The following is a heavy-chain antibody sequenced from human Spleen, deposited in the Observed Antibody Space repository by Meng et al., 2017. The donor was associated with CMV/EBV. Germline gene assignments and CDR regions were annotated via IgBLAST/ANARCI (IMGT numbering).Heavy chain of an antibody. J-gene: IGHJ4*02. V-gene: IGHV3-21*01. Sequence: GESLKISCAASGFTFSSYAMTWFRQAPGKGLEWVSSISSSSSYIYYADSVKGRFTISRDNAKNSLYLQINSLRAEDTAVYYCARASDNFPFDHLGQGTLVTVSS. CDR1: GFTFSSYA. CDR3: ARASDNFPFDH. CDR2: ISSSSSYI. D-gene: IGHD3-22*01.